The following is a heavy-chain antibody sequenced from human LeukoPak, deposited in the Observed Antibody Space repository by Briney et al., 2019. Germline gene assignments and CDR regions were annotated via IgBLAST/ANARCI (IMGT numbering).Heavy chain of an antibody. CDR3: ARASHGVVSLYYFDY. J-gene: IGHJ4*02. V-gene: IGHV4-34*01. Sequence: PSETLSLTCAVYGGSFSGYYWSWIRQPPGKGLEWIGEINHSGSTNYNPSLKSRVTISVDTSKNQFSLKLSSVTAADTAVYYCARASHGVVSLYYFDYWGQGTLVTVSS. CDR2: INHSGST. D-gene: IGHD3-3*01. CDR1: GGSFSGYY.